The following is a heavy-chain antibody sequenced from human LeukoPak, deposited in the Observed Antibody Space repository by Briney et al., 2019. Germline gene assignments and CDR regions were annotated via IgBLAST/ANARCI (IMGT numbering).Heavy chain of an antibody. CDR2: IYYSGST. D-gene: IGHD3-9*01. CDR3: ARLLTYYDILTDDYYYYGMDV. V-gene: IGHV4-59*08. Sequence: SETLSLTCTVSGGSIGSYYWSWIRQPPGKGLEWIGYIYYSGSTNYNPSLKSRVTISVDTSKNQFSLKLSSLTAADTAVYYSARLLTYYDILTDDYYYYGMDVWGQGTTVTVSS. J-gene: IGHJ6*02. CDR1: GGSIGSYY.